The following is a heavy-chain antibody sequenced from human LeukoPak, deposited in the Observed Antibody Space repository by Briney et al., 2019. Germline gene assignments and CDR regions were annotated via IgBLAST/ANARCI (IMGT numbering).Heavy chain of an antibody. D-gene: IGHD3-10*01. J-gene: IGHJ4*02. CDR1: GFTFSSYS. CDR3: ARDRVESSAWVTFGELLSDRIRPHKNSSGYYFDY. V-gene: IGHV3-21*01. Sequence: PGGSLRLSCAASGFTFSSYSMNWVRQAPGKGLEWVSSISSSSSYIYYADSVKGRFTISRDNAKNSLYLQMNSLRAEDTAVYYCARDRVESSAWVTFGELLSDRIRPHKNSSGYYFDYWGQGTLVTVSS. CDR2: ISSSSSYI.